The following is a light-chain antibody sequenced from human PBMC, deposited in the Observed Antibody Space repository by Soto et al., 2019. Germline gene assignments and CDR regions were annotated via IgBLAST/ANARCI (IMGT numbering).Light chain of an antibody. Sequence: DIVMTQSPATLSVSPGERATLSCRASQSVSSDLAWYQQKPGQAPRLLIYAASTRATGIPARFSGSGSGTEFTLTISSLQSEDFAIYYCQQYGSWPFTFGPASKVHFK. CDR2: AAS. J-gene: IGKJ3*01. CDR1: QSVSSD. CDR3: QQYGSWPFT. V-gene: IGKV3-15*01.